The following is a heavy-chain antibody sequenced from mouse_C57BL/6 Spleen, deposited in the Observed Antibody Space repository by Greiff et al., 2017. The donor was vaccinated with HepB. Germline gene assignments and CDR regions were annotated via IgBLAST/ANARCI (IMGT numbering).Heavy chain of an antibody. CDR1: GFTFSDYG. D-gene: IGHD2-5*01. CDR2: ISSGSSTI. Sequence: VQLKESGGGLVKPGGSLKLSCAASGFTFSDYGMHWVRQAPEKGLEWVAYISSGSSTIYYADTVKGRFTISRDNAKNTLFLQMTSLRSEDTAMYYCARGLHSNYYAMDYWGQGTSVTVSS. J-gene: IGHJ4*01. CDR3: ARGLHSNYYAMDY. V-gene: IGHV5-17*01.